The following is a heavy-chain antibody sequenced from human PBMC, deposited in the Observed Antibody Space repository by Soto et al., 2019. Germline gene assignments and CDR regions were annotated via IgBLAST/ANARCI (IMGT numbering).Heavy chain of an antibody. CDR3: VRQGIDYLHGLVDV. V-gene: IGHV4-59*08. CDR2: VYYTGDT. CDR1: SGPDRSHN. J-gene: IGHJ6*02. D-gene: IGHD4-17*01. Sequence: QVQLQQSGPRLVKPSETLSLTCTVSSGPDRSHNWGWIRQPPGRGLEWSGYVYYTGDTAYNPSLSGRVTLSADTSTNDISLTLNSVTAADTAVYYCVRQGIDYLHGLVDVWGQGTTVSVSS.